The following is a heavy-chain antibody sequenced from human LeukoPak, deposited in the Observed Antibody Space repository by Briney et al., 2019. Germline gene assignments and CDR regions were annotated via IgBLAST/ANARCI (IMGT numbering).Heavy chain of an antibody. CDR1: GGSISSYY. D-gene: IGHD1-26*01. CDR3: ARDPWSSHAFDI. CDR2: IYYSGST. Sequence: PSETLSLTCTVSGGSISSYYWSWIRQPPGKGLEWIGYIYYSGSTNYNPSLKSRVTISVDTSKNQFSLKLSSVTAADTAVYYCARDPWSSHAFDIWGQGTMVTVSS. V-gene: IGHV4-59*01. J-gene: IGHJ3*02.